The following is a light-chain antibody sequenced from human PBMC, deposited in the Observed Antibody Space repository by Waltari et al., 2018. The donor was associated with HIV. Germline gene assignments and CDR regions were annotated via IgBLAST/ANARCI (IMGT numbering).Light chain of an antibody. CDR2: KDN. J-gene: IGLJ3*02. CDR3: YSAADSDEV. CDR1: VTARTY. Sequence: SFELTQQSPVSVSPGQTARTTCSGDVTARTYARWFQKKPGQAPLLLIYKDNERPSGIPERFSGSSSGTTVTLTISGAQVEDEADYYCYSAADSDEVFGGGTKLTVL. V-gene: IGLV3-27*01.